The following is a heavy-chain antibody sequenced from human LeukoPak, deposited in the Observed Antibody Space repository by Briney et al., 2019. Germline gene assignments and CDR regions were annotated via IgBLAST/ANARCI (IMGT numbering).Heavy chain of an antibody. CDR2: ISGSGGST. Sequence: GGSLRLSCAASGFTFSSYAMSWVRQAPGKALEWVSDISGSGGSTYYADSVKGRFTISRDNAKNSLYLQMNSLRVEDTAVYYCARDFARATDYWGRGTLVTVSP. D-gene: IGHD1-26*01. CDR1: GFTFSSYA. V-gene: IGHV3-23*01. CDR3: ARDFARATDY. J-gene: IGHJ4*02.